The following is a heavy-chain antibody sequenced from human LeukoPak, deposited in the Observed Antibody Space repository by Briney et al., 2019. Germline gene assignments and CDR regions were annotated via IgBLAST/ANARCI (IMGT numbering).Heavy chain of an antibody. D-gene: IGHD2-15*01. J-gene: IGHJ3*02. CDR1: GFTFSSYE. V-gene: IGHV3-48*03. Sequence: QPGGSLRLSCAASGFTFSSYEMNGVRQAPGKGLEWVSYISSSGSTIYYADSVKGRFTISRNNAKNSLYLQMNSLRAEDTAVYYCARGEEVVVVAATGLAFDIWGQGTMVTVSS. CDR2: ISSSGSTI. CDR3: ARGEEVVVVAATGLAFDI.